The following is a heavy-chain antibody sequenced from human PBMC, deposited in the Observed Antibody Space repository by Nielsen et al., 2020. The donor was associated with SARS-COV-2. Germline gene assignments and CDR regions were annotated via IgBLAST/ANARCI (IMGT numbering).Heavy chain of an antibody. D-gene: IGHD3-16*01. CDR3: ARNPNYGNEFIIDS. Sequence: GGSLSLSCAASGFVFSHHGIHWVRQAPGKWPKWVGPLSSEGRKRGYPDSVKGRFTISRDNSKNTGFLQMNSLRPEDTSFYFCARNPNYGNEFIIDSWGQGTLVTVPS. CDR1: GFVFSHHG. CDR2: LSSEGRKR. J-gene: IGHJ5*01. V-gene: IGHV3-33*05.